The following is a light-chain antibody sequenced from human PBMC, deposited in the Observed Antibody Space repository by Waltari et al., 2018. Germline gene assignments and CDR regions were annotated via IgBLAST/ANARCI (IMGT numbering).Light chain of an antibody. CDR1: TSDLGDYNF. CDR2: ACS. V-gene: IGLV2-14*03. J-gene: IGLJ3*02. Sequence: QSALIQPASVSGSPGQSITISSTGGTSDLGDYNFVSWYQQHPGKAPKLMIYACSSRPPGVSNHFSGSKSGNSASLTISGLQTEDEADYYCSSYTSRNTWLFGGGTKVTVL. CDR3: SSYTSRNTWL.